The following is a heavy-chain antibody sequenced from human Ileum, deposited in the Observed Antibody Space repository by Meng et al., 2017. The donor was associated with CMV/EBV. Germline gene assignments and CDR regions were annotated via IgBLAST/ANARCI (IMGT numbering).Heavy chain of an antibody. CDR1: FTFDYCT. CDR3: AKEGQGYCSTTHCYSLDF. CDR2: ITGDGGST. D-gene: IGHD2-2*02. V-gene: IGHV3-43*01. Sequence: FTFDYCTMHWVRQAPGKGLEWVSLITGDGGSTFYADSVRGRFSISRDNSKNSLYLQMNSLRTEDTALYYCAKEGQGYCSTTHCYSLDFWGQGTLVTVSS. J-gene: IGHJ4*02.